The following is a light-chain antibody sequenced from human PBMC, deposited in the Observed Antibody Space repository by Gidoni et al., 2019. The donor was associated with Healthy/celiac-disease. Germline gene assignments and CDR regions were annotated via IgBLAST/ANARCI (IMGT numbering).Light chain of an antibody. CDR2: AAS. V-gene: IGKV1-39*01. CDR3: QQSYSTPGT. CDR1: QSISIY. J-gene: IGKJ2*02. Sequence: DIQMTQSPSSLSASVGDRVTITCRASQSISIYLNWYQQKPGKAPKLLIYAASSLQSGVPSRFSGSGSGTDFTLTISSLQPEDFATYYWQQSYSTPGTFGQXTKLEIK.